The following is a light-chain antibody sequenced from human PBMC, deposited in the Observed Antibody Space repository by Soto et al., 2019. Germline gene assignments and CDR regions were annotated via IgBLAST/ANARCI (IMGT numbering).Light chain of an antibody. J-gene: IGKJ2*01. CDR2: KVS. Sequence: DVVLTQSPVSLPVTLGQPASITCRSSHGLVYSTGNTFLSWFFQRPGQSPRRLIYKVSNRDSGDPDRFSGSGACVDFTWQSTRGVAEGVWFYDCMQYTHWPHNFGQGTKREIK. V-gene: IGKV2-30*01. CDR3: MQYTHWPHN. CDR1: HGLVYSTGNTF.